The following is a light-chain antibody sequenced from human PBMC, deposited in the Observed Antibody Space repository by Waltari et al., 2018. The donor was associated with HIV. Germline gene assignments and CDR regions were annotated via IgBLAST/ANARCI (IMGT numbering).Light chain of an antibody. J-gene: IGLJ3*02. CDR1: VLTKKY. Sequence: SFELTQPSSVSVSPGQTDRITCSGDVLTKKYARWFQQKPGQAPLLVIYKDTERPSGIPERFSCSSSGTTVTLTISGAQVDDEADYYCYSAADNIEVFGGGTKLTVL. V-gene: IGLV3-27*01. CDR2: KDT. CDR3: YSAADNIEV.